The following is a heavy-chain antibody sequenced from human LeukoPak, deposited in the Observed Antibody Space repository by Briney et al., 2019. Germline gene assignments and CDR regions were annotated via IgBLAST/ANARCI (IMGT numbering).Heavy chain of an antibody. CDR1: EYSFTGYH. CDR2: VNPKTGGT. CDR3: AREFSSKLEWLAYVTGDDAFDV. D-gene: IGHD3-3*01. Sequence: ASVKVSCKAFEYSFTGYHLHWVRQAPRQGLEWMGWVNPKTGGTNYARKFQGRVTMTRDTSINTVNMELSRLTSDDTAVYYCAREFSSKLEWLAYVTGDDAFDVWGQGTMITVS. J-gene: IGHJ3*01. V-gene: IGHV1-2*02.